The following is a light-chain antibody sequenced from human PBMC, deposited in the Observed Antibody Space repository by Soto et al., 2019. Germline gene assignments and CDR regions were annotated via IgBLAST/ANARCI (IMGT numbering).Light chain of an antibody. J-gene: IGLJ3*02. CDR2: SNN. CDR1: SSNIGDNT. Sequence: QSVLTQPPSASGTPGPRVTISCSGGSSNIGDNTVNWYQQLPGTAPKLLIYSNNQRPSGVPDRFSGYKSGTSASLAISGLQSEDEADYYCAAWDDSLFWVFGGGTKLTVL. V-gene: IGLV1-44*01. CDR3: AAWDDSLFWV.